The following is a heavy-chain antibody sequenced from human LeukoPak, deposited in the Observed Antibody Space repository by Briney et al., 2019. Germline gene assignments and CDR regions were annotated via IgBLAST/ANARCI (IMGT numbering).Heavy chain of an antibody. D-gene: IGHD6-19*01. CDR1: GFTFSSYD. Sequence: PGGSLRLSCAASGFTFSSYDMHWVRQATGKGLEWVSAIGTAGDTYYPGSVKGRFTISRGNAKNSLYLQMNSLRAEDTAVYYCARGSSGWHQGYWYFDLWGRGTLVTVSS. V-gene: IGHV3-13*01. J-gene: IGHJ2*01. CDR2: IGTAGDT. CDR3: ARGSSGWHQGYWYFDL.